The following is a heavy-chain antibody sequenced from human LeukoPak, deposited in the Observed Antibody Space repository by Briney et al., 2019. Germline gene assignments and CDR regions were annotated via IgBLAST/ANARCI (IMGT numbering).Heavy chain of an antibody. Sequence: PSETLSLTCTVSGGSISSYYWSWIRQPPGKGLEWIGEINHSGSTNYNPSLKSRVTISVDTSKNQFSLKLSSVTAADTAVYYCARGGVVYYDSSGYYYVGHYFDYWGQGTLVTVSS. V-gene: IGHV4-34*01. CDR3: ARGGVVYYDSSGYYYVGHYFDY. D-gene: IGHD3-22*01. CDR1: GGSISSYY. CDR2: INHSGST. J-gene: IGHJ4*02.